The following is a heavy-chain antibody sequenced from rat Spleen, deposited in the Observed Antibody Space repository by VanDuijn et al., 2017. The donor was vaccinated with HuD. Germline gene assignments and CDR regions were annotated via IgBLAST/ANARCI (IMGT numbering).Heavy chain of an antibody. Sequence: EVQLVESGGGLVQPGRSMKLSCAAAGYTFSDYGMVWVLQAPTKGLEWVASISYDGSSTYYRDSVKGRFTISRDNARSTLYLQMESLRSEDTATYYCTRHRLYFDDGSYYHSRVMDAWGQGASVTVSS. D-gene: IGHD1-12*02. J-gene: IGHJ4*01. CDR1: GYTFSDYG. CDR3: TRHRLYFDDGSYYHSRVMDA. V-gene: IGHV5-20*01. CDR2: ISYDGSST.